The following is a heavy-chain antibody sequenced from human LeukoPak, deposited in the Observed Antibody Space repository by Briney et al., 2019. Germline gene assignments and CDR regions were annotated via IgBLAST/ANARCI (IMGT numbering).Heavy chain of an antibody. Sequence: GESLKISCKGSGYSFTSYWIGWVRQMPGKGLEWMGIIYPGDSDTRYSPSFQGQVTISADKSISTAYLQWSSLKASDTAMYYCARRKGYYDSSAQESAFDIWGQGTMVTVSS. CDR1: GYSFTSYW. J-gene: IGHJ3*02. CDR2: IYPGDSDT. D-gene: IGHD3-22*01. V-gene: IGHV5-51*01. CDR3: ARRKGYYDSSAQESAFDI.